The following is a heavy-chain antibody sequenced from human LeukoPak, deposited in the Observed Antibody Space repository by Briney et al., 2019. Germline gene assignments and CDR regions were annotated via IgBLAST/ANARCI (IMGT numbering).Heavy chain of an antibody. Sequence: SENLSLTCTVSGGSISSGDYYWSWIRQPPGKGLEWIGYIYYSGSTYYNPSLKSRVTISVDTSKNQFSLKLSSVTAADTAVYYCARAEGRWFDPWGQGTLVTVSS. V-gene: IGHV4-30-4*08. D-gene: IGHD3-10*01. CDR2: IYYSGST. CDR1: GGSISSGDYY. J-gene: IGHJ5*02. CDR3: ARAEGRWFDP.